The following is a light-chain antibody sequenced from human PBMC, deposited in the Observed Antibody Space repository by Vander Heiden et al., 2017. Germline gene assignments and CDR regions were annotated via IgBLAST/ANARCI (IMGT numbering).Light chain of an antibody. V-gene: IGLV1-40*01. J-gene: IGLJ2*01. Sequence: QSVLTLPPSVSVAPGPRVTISCTGRTSTIGAGYYVHWYQQHPGTAPTLLIYDNINQPSGVPDRFSGSKSGTSAALAITGLLAEDEADYYCQSYDSSLGGHVVFGGGTKLTVL. CDR2: DNI. CDR1: TSTIGAGYY. CDR3: QSYDSSLGGHVV.